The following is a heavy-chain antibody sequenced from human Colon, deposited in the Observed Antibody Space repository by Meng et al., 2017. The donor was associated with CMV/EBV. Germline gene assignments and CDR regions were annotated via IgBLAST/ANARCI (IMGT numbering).Heavy chain of an antibody. CDR2: IYGGGDT. D-gene: IGHD5-12*01. V-gene: IGHV3-66*01. CDR1: GFTVGSNF. CDR3: ITDDTGHDWGY. J-gene: IGHJ4*02. Sequence: VQLVECGGDLVQPGGSLVLSCAVSGFTVGSNFMSWVRQAPGKGLEWVSVIYGGGDTDYVDSVKGRFTASRDNTKNTFYLQMNSLKTEDTAVYFCITDDTGHDWGYWGRGTLVTVSS.